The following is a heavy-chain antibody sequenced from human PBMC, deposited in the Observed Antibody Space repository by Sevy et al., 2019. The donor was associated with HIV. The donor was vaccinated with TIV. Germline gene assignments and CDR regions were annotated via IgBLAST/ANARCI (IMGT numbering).Heavy chain of an antibody. CDR1: GGSITSLY. CDR2: IYYNGHI. CDR3: AGENAWGRGYS. Sequence: SETLSLTCTVSGGSITSLYWNWIRQPPGKGLEWIANIYYNGHITYNPSLKSRVTLSLDTSTNQFSLRLSSVTAADTDMYYCAGENAWGRGYSWGQGTLVTVSS. J-gene: IGHJ4*02. D-gene: IGHD1-26*01. V-gene: IGHV4-59*08.